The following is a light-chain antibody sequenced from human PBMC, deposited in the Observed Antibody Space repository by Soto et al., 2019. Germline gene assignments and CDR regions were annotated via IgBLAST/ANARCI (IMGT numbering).Light chain of an antibody. CDR1: SSDVGGYNY. V-gene: IGLV2-11*01. CDR2: DVS. CDR3: CSYAGSYTL. J-gene: IGLJ2*01. Sequence: QSVLTQPRSVSGSPGQSVTISCTGTSSDVGGYNYVSWYQQHPGKAPKLMIYDVSKRPSGVPDRFSGSKSGNTASLTISGLQDEDEADCYSCSYAGSYTLFGGGTKVTVL.